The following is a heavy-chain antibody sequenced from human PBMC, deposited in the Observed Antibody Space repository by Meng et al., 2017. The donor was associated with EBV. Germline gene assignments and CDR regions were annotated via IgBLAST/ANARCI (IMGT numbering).Heavy chain of an antibody. CDR3: ARRGGVADWFNH. V-gene: IGHV1-3*01. CDR2: INAGNGNT. J-gene: IGHJ5*02. Sequence: QFQVVQAGGEVKKAGASVEVSCEASGYPLNSHAMHLVRTEPGQMLGWMGWINAGNGNTKYSQKFQGRVTITRDTSASTAYMELSSLRSEDTAVYYCARRGGVADWFNHWGQGTLVTVSS. D-gene: IGHD2-15*01. CDR1: GYPLNSHA.